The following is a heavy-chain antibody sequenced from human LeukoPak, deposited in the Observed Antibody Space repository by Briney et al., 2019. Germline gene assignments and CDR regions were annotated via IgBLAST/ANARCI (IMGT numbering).Heavy chain of an antibody. CDR1: GFTFSGSA. V-gene: IGHV3-23*01. D-gene: IGHD1-14*01. CDR3: AKLHSATITADFDH. J-gene: IGHJ4*02. CDR2: ISIGGDYI. Sequence: GGSLRLSCAASGFTFSGSAMSWVRQAPGKGLEWVSGISIGGDYIYYADSVKGRFTISRDNSKNTLSLQMSNLRAEDTAIYYCAKLHSATITADFDHWGQGTLVTVSS.